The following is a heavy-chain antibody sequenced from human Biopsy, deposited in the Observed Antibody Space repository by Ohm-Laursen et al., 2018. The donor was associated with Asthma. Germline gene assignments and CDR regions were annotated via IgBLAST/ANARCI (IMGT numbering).Heavy chain of an antibody. Sequence: SLRLSCSASGFTFSNYGMHWVRQAPGKGLDWVAVISFDGTNRNYTDSVKGRFTIFRDNSRNTLHLEMNSLRAEDTAVYYCPKDVFPGWEVRRGPDYWGQGTLVTVSA. D-gene: IGHD1-26*01. CDR1: GFTFSNYG. CDR3: PKDVFPGWEVRRGPDY. J-gene: IGHJ4*02. CDR2: ISFDGTNR. V-gene: IGHV3-30*18.